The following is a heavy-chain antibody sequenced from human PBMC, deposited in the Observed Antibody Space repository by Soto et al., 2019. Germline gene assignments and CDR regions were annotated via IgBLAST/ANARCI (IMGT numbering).Heavy chain of an antibody. CDR2: IVVGSGNT. J-gene: IGHJ5*02. Sequence: SVKVSCKASGFTFTSSAVQWVRQARGQRLEWIGWIVVGSGNTNYAQKFQEGVTITRDMSTSTAYMELSSLRSEDTAVYYCAADWADWLSSTNWFDPWGQGTLVTVSS. CDR3: AADWADWLSSTNWFDP. V-gene: IGHV1-58*01. D-gene: IGHD3-9*01. CDR1: GFTFTSSA.